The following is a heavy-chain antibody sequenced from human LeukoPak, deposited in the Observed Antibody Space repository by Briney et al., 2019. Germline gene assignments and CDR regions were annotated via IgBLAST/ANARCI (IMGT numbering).Heavy chain of an antibody. CDR3: ARLVSGSDY. D-gene: IGHD6-25*01. V-gene: IGHV1-2*02. Sequence: GASVKVSGKASGYSFSGSYLHWVRQAPGQKLEWMGWINPNNGVTKYAQKFQDRVTMTRDTAISTAYMELRRLRSDDTAVFYCARLVSGSDYWGQGTLVTVS. J-gene: IGHJ4*02. CDR1: GYSFSGSY. CDR2: INPNNGVT.